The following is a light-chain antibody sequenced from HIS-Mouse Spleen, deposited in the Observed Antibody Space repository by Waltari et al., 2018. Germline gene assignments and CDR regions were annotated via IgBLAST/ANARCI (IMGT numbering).Light chain of an antibody. CDR2: SNN. CDR1: SSNIGSNT. Sequence: QSVLTQPPSASGTPGQRVTISCSGSSSNIGSNTLNWYQQLPGTAPKLLIYSNNQRPSGVPDRFSGSKSGTSASLAISGLQSEDEADYYCAAWDDSLSVVFGGGTKLTVL. J-gene: IGLJ2*01. V-gene: IGLV1-44*01. CDR3: AAWDDSLSVV.